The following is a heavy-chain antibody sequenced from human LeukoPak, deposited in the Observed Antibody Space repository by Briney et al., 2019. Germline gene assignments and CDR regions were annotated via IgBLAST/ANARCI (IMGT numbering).Heavy chain of an antibody. CDR2: IRSKANSYAT. Sequence: PGGSLRLSCAASGFTFSGSAMHWVRQASGKGLEWVGRIRSKANSYATAYAASVIGRFTISRDDSKETAYLQMNSLKTEDTAVYYCTRRDDTLSGYSDTDYWGQGTLVTVSS. V-gene: IGHV3-73*01. J-gene: IGHJ4*02. CDR3: TRRDDTLSGYSDTDY. D-gene: IGHD3-9*01. CDR1: GFTFSGSA.